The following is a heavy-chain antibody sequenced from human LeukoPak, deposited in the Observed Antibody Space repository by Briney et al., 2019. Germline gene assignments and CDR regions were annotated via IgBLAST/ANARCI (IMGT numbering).Heavy chain of an antibody. Sequence: ASVEVSCKASGYTFTSYDINWVRQATGQGLEWMGWMNPNSGNTGYAQKFQGRVTITRNTSISTAYMELSSLRSEDTAVYYCARDYSNYDGTFDYWGQGTLVTVSS. V-gene: IGHV1-8*03. D-gene: IGHD4-11*01. CDR1: GYTFTSYD. J-gene: IGHJ4*02. CDR2: MNPNSGNT. CDR3: ARDYSNYDGTFDY.